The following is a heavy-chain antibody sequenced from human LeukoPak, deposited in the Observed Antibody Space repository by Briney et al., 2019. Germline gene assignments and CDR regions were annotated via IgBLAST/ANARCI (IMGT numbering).Heavy chain of an antibody. D-gene: IGHD6-19*01. CDR1: GFTVSSDY. CDR3: AKDPAVAGGGY. V-gene: IGHV3-53*05. CDR2: IYSGDTT. J-gene: IGHJ4*02. Sequence: GGSLRLSCAASGFTVSSDYMSWVRQAPGKGLEWVSVIYSGDTTYYADSVKGRFTISRDNSKNTLYLQMNSLRAEDTAVYYCAKDPAVAGGGYWGQGTLVTVSS.